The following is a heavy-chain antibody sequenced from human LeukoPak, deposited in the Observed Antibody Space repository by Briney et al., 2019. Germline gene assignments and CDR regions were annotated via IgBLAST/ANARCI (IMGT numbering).Heavy chain of an antibody. CDR3: ARDPHALDF. V-gene: IGHV3-48*02. J-gene: IGHJ4*02. Sequence: PGGSLRLSCAASGFSFGTYSMNWVRQAPGKGLEWVSYIHKSGTITYYRDSVKGRFTISRDNAKNSLYLQMNSLRDEDTAVYYCARDPHALDFWGQGTLVTVSS. CDR2: IHKSGTIT. CDR1: GFSFGTYS.